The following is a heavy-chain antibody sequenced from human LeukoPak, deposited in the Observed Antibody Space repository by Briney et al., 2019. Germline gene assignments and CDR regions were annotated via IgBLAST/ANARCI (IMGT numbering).Heavy chain of an antibody. CDR1: VFTFSTYA. J-gene: IGHJ4*02. CDR3: ARDGLGVATDFDY. V-gene: IGHV3-23*01. D-gene: IGHD5-12*01. Sequence: SGGSLRLSCAASVFTFSTYAMSWVRQAPGKGLEWVSGISDSGGSTYYADSVKGRFTISRDNAKNSLYLQMHSLRAEDTAVYYCARDGLGVATDFDYWGQGTLVTVSS. CDR2: ISDSGGST.